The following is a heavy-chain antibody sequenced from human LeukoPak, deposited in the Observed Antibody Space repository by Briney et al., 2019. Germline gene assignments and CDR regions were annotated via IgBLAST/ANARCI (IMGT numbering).Heavy chain of an antibody. D-gene: IGHD6-13*01. V-gene: IGHV4-4*07. J-gene: IGHJ4*02. CDR2: IYTSGST. Sequence: PSETLSLTCTVSGGSISSYYWSWIRQPAGKGLEWIGRIYTSGSTNYNPSLKRRVTISVDTSKNQFSLKLSSVTAADTAVYYCASGVEQQLGPGFDYWGQGTLVTVSS. CDR1: GGSISSYY. CDR3: ASGVEQQLGPGFDY.